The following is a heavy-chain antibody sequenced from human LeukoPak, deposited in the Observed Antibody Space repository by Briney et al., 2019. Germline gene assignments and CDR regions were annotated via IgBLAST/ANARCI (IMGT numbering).Heavy chain of an antibody. Sequence: TLSLTCTVSGGSISSGGYYWSWIRQHPGKGLEWIGYIYYSGRTSYNSSLNSRVTISVNTTKTQFSLKLSTVTAADTAAYSCARGLKATMLRSIPYGAFDIWGQGTMVTVSS. CDR3: ARGLKATMLRSIPYGAFDI. J-gene: IGHJ3*02. CDR2: IYYSGRT. V-gene: IGHV4-31*03. D-gene: IGHD2-2*01. CDR1: GGSISSGGYY.